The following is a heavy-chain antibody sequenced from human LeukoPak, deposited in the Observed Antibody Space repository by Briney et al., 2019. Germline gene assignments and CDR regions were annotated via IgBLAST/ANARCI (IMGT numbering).Heavy chain of an antibody. CDR2: INGGGSAT. CDR1: GLTFSTCA. CDR3: ARPYSSSF. V-gene: IGHV3-23*01. J-gene: IGHJ4*02. Sequence: PGGSLRLSCTASGLTFSTCAMSWVRQAPGKGLEWVSAINGGGSATYYSDSVKGRFIVSRDNSKNTLYLQMNSLRAEDTAVYYCARPYSSSFWGQGTLVTVSS. D-gene: IGHD6-6*01.